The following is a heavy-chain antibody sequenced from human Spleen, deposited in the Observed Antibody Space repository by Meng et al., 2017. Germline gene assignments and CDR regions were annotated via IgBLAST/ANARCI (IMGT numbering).Heavy chain of an antibody. V-gene: IGHV3-7*03. Sequence: GESLKISCAASGFTFSSCWMTWVRQAPGKGLEWLANINEDGSEKYYVDSVKGRFTISRDNSKNTLYLQMNSLRAEDTAVYYCAKDLWGGSYYYFDYWGQGTLVTVSS. D-gene: IGHD3-10*01. CDR3: AKDLWGGSYYYFDY. CDR2: INEDGSEK. CDR1: GFTFSSCW. J-gene: IGHJ4*02.